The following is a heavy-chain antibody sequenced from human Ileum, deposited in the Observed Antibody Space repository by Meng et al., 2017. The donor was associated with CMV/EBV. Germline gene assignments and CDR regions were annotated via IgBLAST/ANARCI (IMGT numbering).Heavy chain of an antibody. D-gene: IGHD1-26*01. Sequence: SCKTSGYTFTSNNLIWVRQAPGQGPEWMGWIDTNTGNPTYAQGFTGRFVFSLDTSVKTAYLQISSLKAEDTAVYYCARDGLRGRYFDYWGQGTLVTVSS. J-gene: IGHJ4*02. V-gene: IGHV7-4-1*02. CDR3: ARDGLRGRYFDY. CDR1: GYTFTSNN. CDR2: IDTNTGNP.